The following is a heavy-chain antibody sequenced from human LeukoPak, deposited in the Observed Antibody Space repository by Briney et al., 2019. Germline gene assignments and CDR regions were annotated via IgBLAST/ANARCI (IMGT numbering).Heavy chain of an antibody. CDR2: IYYSGST. D-gene: IGHD1-26*01. J-gene: IGHJ1*01. CDR3: ARHWGSGSSGFQH. Sequence: SETLPLTCTVSGGSISSYYWSWIRQPPGKGLEWIGYIYYSGSTNYNPSLKSRVTISVDTSKNQFSLKLSSVTAADTAVYYCARHWGSGSSGFQHWGQGTLVTVSS. V-gene: IGHV4-59*08. CDR1: GGSISSYY.